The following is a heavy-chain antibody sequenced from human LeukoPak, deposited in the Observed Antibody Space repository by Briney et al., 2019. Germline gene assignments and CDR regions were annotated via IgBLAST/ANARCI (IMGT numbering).Heavy chain of an antibody. CDR1: GYSISSGYY. V-gene: IGHV4-38-2*02. Sequence: SETLSLTCTVSGYSISSGYYWGWIRQPPGKGLAWIGSIYHSGSTYYNPSLKSRVTISVDTSKNQFSLKLSSVTAADTAVYYCAGSDCSSTSCRYYYYYMDVWGKGTTVTVSS. J-gene: IGHJ6*03. CDR2: IYHSGST. CDR3: AGSDCSSTSCRYYYYYMDV. D-gene: IGHD2-2*01.